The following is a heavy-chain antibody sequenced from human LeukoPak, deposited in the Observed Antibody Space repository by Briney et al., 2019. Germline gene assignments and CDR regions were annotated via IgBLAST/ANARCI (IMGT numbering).Heavy chain of an antibody. CDR1: GFTFSSG. J-gene: IGHJ4*02. CDR2: ISYDGNHK. V-gene: IGHV3-30*18. D-gene: IGHD1-26*01. CDR3: AKGELHFNTCSFDY. Sequence: GGSLRLSCAASGFTFSSGMHWVRQAPGKGLEWVAVISYDGNHKYYGDSVKGRFTISRDNSRNTLYLQMDSLKTEDTAVYYCAKGELHFNTCSFDYWGQGTLVTVSS.